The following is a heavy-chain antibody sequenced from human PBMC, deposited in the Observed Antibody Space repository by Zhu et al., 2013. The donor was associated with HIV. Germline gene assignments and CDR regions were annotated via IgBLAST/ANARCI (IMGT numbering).Heavy chain of an antibody. CDR3: ARSRDKHQLLCPFDP. D-gene: IGHD6-13*01. CDR2: INPQTGAT. J-gene: IGHJ5*02. V-gene: IGHV1-2*02. Sequence: QVTVMQSEAVVKKPGSSVRVSCKSTGGSFTHYAMNWVRQAPGQGLEWMGWINPQTGATNYAETFHGRVTFTRDTSVSSVYIETRSDDTATYFCARSRDKHQLLCPFDPWGQGTLVTVSS. CDR1: GGSFTHYA.